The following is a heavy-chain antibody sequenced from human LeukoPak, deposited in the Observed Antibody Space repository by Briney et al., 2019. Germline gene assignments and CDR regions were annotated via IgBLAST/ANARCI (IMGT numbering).Heavy chain of an antibody. Sequence: GGSLRLSCAASGFTFSSNYMSWVRQAPGKGLEWVSVIYSGGSTYYADSVKGRFTISRDNSKNTLYLQMNSLRAEDTAVYYCARDSRRGYSYGVFDYWGQGTLVTVSS. D-gene: IGHD5-18*01. CDR2: IYSGGST. CDR3: ARDSRRGYSYGVFDY. CDR1: GFTFSSNY. J-gene: IGHJ4*02. V-gene: IGHV3-53*01.